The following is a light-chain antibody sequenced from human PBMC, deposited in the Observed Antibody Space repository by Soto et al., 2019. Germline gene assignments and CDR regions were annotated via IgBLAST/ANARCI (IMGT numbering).Light chain of an antibody. CDR3: QQYNSYLYT. Sequence: DIQMTQSPSTLSASVGDRVTITCRASQSISSWLAWYQQKPGKAPKLLIYDASSLESGVPSRFSGSGSGTEFTLTIRSPQPDDFATYYCQQYNSYLYTFGQGTKLEIK. V-gene: IGKV1-5*01. J-gene: IGKJ2*01. CDR1: QSISSW. CDR2: DAS.